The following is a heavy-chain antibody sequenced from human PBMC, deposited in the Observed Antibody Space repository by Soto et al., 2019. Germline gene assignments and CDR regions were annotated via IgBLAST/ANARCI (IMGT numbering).Heavy chain of an antibody. J-gene: IGHJ6*02. V-gene: IGHV3-30-3*01. D-gene: IGHD3-3*01. CDR1: GFTFSSYA. Sequence: GGSLRLSCAPSGFTFSSYAMHWVRQAPGKGLEWVAVISYDGSNKYYADSVEGRFTISRDNSKNTLYLQMNSLRAEDTAVYYCARDLGYYDFWSGYYTAVGGHGSYYYGMDVWGQGTTVTVSS. CDR3: ARDLGYYDFWSGYYTAVGGHGSYYYGMDV. CDR2: ISYDGSNK.